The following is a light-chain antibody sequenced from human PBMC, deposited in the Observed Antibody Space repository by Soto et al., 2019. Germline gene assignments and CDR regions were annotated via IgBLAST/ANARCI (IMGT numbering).Light chain of an antibody. CDR1: QTISRA. CDR2: AAS. V-gene: IGKV1-39*01. Sequence: DIQMTQSTSSLSASVGDRVTITCRASQTISRALNWYQQKPGKAPKLLIYAASNLQGGVPSRFSGSGSGTDFILTISSLQPEDFATYYCQQSYSTPTFGGGTKVDIK. J-gene: IGKJ4*01. CDR3: QQSYSTPT.